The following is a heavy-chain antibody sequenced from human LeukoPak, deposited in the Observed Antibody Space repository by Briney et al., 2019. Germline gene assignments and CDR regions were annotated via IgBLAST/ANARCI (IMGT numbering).Heavy chain of an antibody. Sequence: QPGGSLRLSCAASGFTFSSYAMHWVRQAPGKGLEWVAVISYDGSNKYYADSVKGRFTISRDNSKNTLYLQMNSLRAEDTAVYYCARGYSSSWYYFDYWGQGTLVTVSS. CDR1: GFTFSSYA. V-gene: IGHV3-30-3*01. J-gene: IGHJ4*02. D-gene: IGHD6-13*01. CDR2: ISYDGSNK. CDR3: ARGYSSSWYYFDY.